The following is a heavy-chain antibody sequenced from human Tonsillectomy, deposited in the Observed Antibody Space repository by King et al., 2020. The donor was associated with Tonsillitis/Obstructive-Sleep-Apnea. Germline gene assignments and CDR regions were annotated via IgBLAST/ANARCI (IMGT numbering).Heavy chain of an antibody. CDR3: ASTRDIVVDIDFFAY. D-gene: IGHD2-15*01. CDR1: FGSISSSSYY. J-gene: IGHJ4*02. CDR2: IYYSWST. V-gene: IGHV4-39*01. Sequence: QLQESGPGLVKPSETLSLTCTVSFGSISSSSYYLGLIRAPPGKGLEWIGSIYYSWSTYYNPSIKSRVTISVDTSKNQFSLKLSSVSAADTAVYYCASTRDIVVDIDFFAYWGQGTLVTVSS.